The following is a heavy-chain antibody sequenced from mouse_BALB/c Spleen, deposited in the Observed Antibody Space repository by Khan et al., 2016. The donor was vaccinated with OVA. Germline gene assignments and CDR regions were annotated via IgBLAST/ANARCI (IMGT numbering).Heavy chain of an antibody. CDR1: GFSLTSYG. CDR3: ARQPYYHYYALDY. Sequence: VELVESGPGLVAPSQSLSITCTISGFSLTSYGIHWVRQPPGKGLEWLVVIWSDGSTTYNSTLKSRLSITKDNSKSQVFLKMNSLQTDDTAMYYYARQPYYHYYALDYWGQGTSVTVSS. D-gene: IGHD2-10*01. CDR2: IWSDGST. J-gene: IGHJ4*01. V-gene: IGHV2-6-1*01.